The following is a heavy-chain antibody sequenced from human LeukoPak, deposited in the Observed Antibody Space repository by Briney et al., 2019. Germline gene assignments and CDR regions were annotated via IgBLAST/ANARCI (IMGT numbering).Heavy chain of an antibody. D-gene: IGHD2-15*01. V-gene: IGHV4-59*01. J-gene: IGHJ4*02. CDR3: ARGVESQVFDY. CDR2: IYYSGST. Sequence: PSETLSLTCTVSGGSISSYYWSWIRQPPGKGLEWIGYIYYSGSTNYNPSLKSRVTISVDTSKNQFSLKLSSVTAADTAVYYCARGVESQVFDYWGQGTLVTVSS. CDR1: GGSISSYY.